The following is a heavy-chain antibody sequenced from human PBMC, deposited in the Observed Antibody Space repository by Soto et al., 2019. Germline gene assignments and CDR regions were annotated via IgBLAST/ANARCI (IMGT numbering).Heavy chain of an antibody. CDR2: IIPILGIA. J-gene: IGHJ4*02. CDR1: GGTFSSYT. CDR3: AGVPLSRSSSGYYSFDY. V-gene: IGHV1-69*02. D-gene: IGHD3-22*01. Sequence: QVQLVQSGAEVKKPGSSVKVSCKASGGTFSSYTISWVRQAPGQGLEWMGRIIPILGIANYAQKFQGRVTITADKSPSSAYMELSSLRIEDTAVYYCAGVPLSRSSSGYYSFDYWGQGTLVTVSS.